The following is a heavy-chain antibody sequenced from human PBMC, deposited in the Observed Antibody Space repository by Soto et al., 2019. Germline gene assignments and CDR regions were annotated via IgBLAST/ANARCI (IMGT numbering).Heavy chain of an antibody. V-gene: IGHV3-21*05. J-gene: IGHJ4*02. Sequence: GGSLRLSCAASGFTFSSYSMNWVRQAPGKGLEWVSYIGSSSSYTNYADSVKGRFTISRDNAKNSLYLQMNSLRAEDTAVYYCARATGIAAAGPPDYWGQGTLVTVSS. CDR1: GFTFSSYS. CDR2: IGSSSSYT. D-gene: IGHD6-13*01. CDR3: ARATGIAAAGPPDY.